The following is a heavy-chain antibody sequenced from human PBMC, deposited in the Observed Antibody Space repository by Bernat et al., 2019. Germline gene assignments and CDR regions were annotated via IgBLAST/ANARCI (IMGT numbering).Heavy chain of an antibody. Sequence: EVQLLESGGGLVQPGGSLRLSCAASGFTFSSYAMTWVRQAPGKGLEWVSVISGSGDNTYYAGSVKGRFTISRDNSKNTLYLQMNSLRAEDTAVYYCVKGGGGSCYSPVDYWGQGTLVSVSS. CDR2: ISGSGDNT. CDR3: VKGGGGSCYSPVDY. V-gene: IGHV3-23*01. D-gene: IGHD2-15*01. CDR1: GFTFSSYA. J-gene: IGHJ4*02.